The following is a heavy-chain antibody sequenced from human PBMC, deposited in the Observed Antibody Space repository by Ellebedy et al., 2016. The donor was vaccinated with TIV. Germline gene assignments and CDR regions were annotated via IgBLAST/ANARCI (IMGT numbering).Heavy chain of an antibody. J-gene: IGHJ2*01. D-gene: IGHD6-19*01. CDR1: GFTFTQYW. V-gene: IGHV3-74*01. CDR3: ARAGSSGWEAYFDL. Sequence: GESLKISCAASGFTFTQYWLHWVRQAPGKGPVWVSRINSDGSSTTYADSVKCSFTISRDNAKNTLDLQMNSLSAEDTAGYYCARAGSSGWEAYFDLWGRGTLVTVSS. CDR2: INSDGSST.